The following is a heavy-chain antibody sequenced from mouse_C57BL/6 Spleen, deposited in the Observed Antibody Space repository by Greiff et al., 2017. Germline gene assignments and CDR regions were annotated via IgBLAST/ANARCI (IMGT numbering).Heavy chain of an antibody. CDR1: GYAFSSSW. J-gene: IGHJ3*01. V-gene: IGHV1-82*01. CDR3: ARGFDYFAY. Sequence: QVQLQQSGPELVKPGASVKFSCKASGYAFSSSWMNWVKQRPGKGLAWIGRIYPGDGDTNYTGKFKGKATLTADKSSSTAYMQLSSLPSEYSSFYSCARGFDYFAYWGHGTLVTVSA. CDR2: IYPGDGDT. D-gene: IGHD2-4*01.